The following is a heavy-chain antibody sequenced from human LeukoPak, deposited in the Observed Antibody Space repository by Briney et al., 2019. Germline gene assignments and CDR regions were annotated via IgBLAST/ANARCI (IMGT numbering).Heavy chain of an antibody. J-gene: IGHJ6*02. CDR1: GYTFSNYW. CDR2: IYPGDSDT. V-gene: IGHV5-51*01. Sequence: GESLKISCKGSGYTFSNYWIGWVRQMPGKGLEWMGIIYPGDSDTRYSPSFQGQVTISADKSISTAYLQWSSLKASDTAMYYCAKTRRSGSYSQGMDVWGQGTTVTVSS. D-gene: IGHD1-26*01. CDR3: AKTRRSGSYSQGMDV.